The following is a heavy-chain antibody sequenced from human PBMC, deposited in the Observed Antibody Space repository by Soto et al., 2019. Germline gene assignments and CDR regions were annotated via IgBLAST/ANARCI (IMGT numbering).Heavy chain of an antibody. J-gene: IGHJ3*02. CDR1: GFTFSSYA. CDR2: ISGSGGGT. CDR3: ARDYYYDSSGYYESDAFDI. V-gene: IGHV3-23*01. D-gene: IGHD3-22*01. Sequence: GGSLRLSCAASGFTFSSYAMSRVRQAPGKGLEWVSAISGSGGGTYYADSVKGRFTISRDNSKNTLYLQMNSLRAEDTAVYYSARDYYYDSSGYYESDAFDIWGQGTMVTVSS.